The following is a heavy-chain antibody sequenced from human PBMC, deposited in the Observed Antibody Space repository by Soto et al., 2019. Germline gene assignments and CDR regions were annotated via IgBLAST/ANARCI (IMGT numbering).Heavy chain of an antibody. CDR1: GYTLTGYY. J-gene: IGHJ5*02. CDR3: ARGIYSGYDYWFDP. CDR2: INPNSGGT. Sequence: ASVKVSCKASGYTLTGYYMHWVRQAPGQGLEWMGWINPNSGGTNYAQKFQGRVTMTRDTSISTAYMELSRLRSDDTAVYYCARGIYSGYDYWFDPWGQGTLVTVSS. V-gene: IGHV1-2*02. D-gene: IGHD5-12*01.